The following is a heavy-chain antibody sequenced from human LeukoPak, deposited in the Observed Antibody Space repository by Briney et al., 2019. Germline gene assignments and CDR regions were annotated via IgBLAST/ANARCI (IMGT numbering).Heavy chain of an antibody. Sequence: GASVKVSCKASGYTFTGYYMHWVRQAPGQGLEWMGWINPNSGGTNYAQKFQGRVTMTRDTSISTAYMELSRLRSDDTAVYYCARESRIAAAGGGYYFDYWGQGTLATVSS. CDR2: INPNSGGT. CDR3: ARESRIAAAGGGYYFDY. CDR1: GYTFTGYY. D-gene: IGHD6-13*01. J-gene: IGHJ4*02. V-gene: IGHV1-2*02.